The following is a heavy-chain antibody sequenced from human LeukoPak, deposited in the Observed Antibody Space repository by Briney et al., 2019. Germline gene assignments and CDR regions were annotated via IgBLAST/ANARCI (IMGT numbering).Heavy chain of an antibody. J-gene: IGHJ5*02. D-gene: IGHD3-22*01. CDR1: GGSISSSSYY. CDR2: IYYSGST. Sequence: SETLSLTCTVSGGSISSSSYYWGWIRQPPGKGLEWIGSIYYSGSTYYNPSLKSRVTISVDTSKNQFSLKLSSVTAADTAVYYCARESNYDRSPRNNWFDPWGQGTLVTVSS. CDR3: ARESNYDRSPRNNWFDP. V-gene: IGHV4-39*07.